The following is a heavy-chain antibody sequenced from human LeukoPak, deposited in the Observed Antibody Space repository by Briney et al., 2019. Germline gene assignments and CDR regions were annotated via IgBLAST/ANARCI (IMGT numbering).Heavy chain of an antibody. D-gene: IGHD5-12*01. Sequence: ATVKVSCKASGYTFTSYGISWVRQAPGQGLEWTGWISAYNGNTNYAQKLQGRVTMTTDTSTSTAYMELRGLRSDDTAVYYCARVYSGYDSAYFDYWGQGTLVTVSS. V-gene: IGHV1-18*01. CDR1: GYTFTSYG. CDR3: ARVYSGYDSAYFDY. CDR2: ISAYNGNT. J-gene: IGHJ4*02.